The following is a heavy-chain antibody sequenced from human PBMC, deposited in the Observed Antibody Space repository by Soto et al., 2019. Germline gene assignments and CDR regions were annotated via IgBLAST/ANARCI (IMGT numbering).Heavy chain of an antibody. V-gene: IGHV1-18*01. D-gene: IGHD1-7*01. CDR1: GYTITSYG. CDR2: ISAYNGNT. Sequence: ASVKVSCKASGYTITSYGISWVRQAPGQGLEWMGWISAYNGNTNYAQKLQGRVTMTTDTSTSTAYMELRSLRSDDTAVYYCARVRLELLLGRGYYSEYWGQGTLVTVSS. CDR3: ARVRLELLLGRGYYSEY. J-gene: IGHJ4*02.